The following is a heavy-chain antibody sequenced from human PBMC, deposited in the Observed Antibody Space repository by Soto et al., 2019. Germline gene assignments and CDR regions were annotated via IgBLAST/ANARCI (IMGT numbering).Heavy chain of an antibody. J-gene: IGHJ6*02. Sequence: GSLRLSCAASGFTFSSYSMNWVRQAPGKGLEWVSSISSSSSYIYYADSVKGRFSISRDKAKNSLYLQMNSLRAEDTAVYYCARGYSSGWYYYGMDVWGQGTTVTVSS. CDR1: GFTFSSYS. CDR2: ISSSSSYI. V-gene: IGHV3-21*01. D-gene: IGHD6-19*01. CDR3: ARGYSSGWYYYGMDV.